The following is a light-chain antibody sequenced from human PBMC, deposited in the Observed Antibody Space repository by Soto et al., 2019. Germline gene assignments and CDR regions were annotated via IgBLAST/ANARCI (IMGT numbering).Light chain of an antibody. V-gene: IGLV2-14*03. Sequence: QSALTQPASVSGSPGQSITISCTGTSSDVGGYNYVSWYQQHPGKAPKLMVYDVSSRPSGVSNRFSGSKSGNTASLTISGLQAEDGADYYCSSYTSSDSVVFGGGTKVTVL. J-gene: IGLJ2*01. CDR3: SSYTSSDSVV. CDR1: SSDVGGYNY. CDR2: DVS.